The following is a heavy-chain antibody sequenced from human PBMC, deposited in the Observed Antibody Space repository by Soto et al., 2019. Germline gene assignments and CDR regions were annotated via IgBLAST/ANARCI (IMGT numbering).Heavy chain of an antibody. Sequence: PSETLSLTCTASGDSIASSYLSWIRQPPGKGLEWIGHIYYSGSTNYDPSLRSRLTISVDTSMNQFSLKLSSVTTADTAVYYCARAQVYRIDYWGQGTLVTVSS. CDR3: ARAQVYRIDY. CDR2: IYYSGST. V-gene: IGHV4-59*01. CDR1: GDSIASSY. D-gene: IGHD3-16*02. J-gene: IGHJ4*02.